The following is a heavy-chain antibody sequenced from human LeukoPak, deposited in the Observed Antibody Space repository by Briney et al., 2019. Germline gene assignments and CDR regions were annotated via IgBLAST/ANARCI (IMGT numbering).Heavy chain of an antibody. Sequence: SETLSLTCAVSGGSISSSNWWSWVRPPPGKGLEWIGEIYHSGSTNYNPSLKSRVTISVDTSKNQFSLKLSSVTAADTAVYYCARRGTMVRGVITYWFDPWGQGTLVTVSS. CDR3: ARRGTMVRGVITYWFDP. CDR1: GGSISSSNW. CDR2: IYHSGST. V-gene: IGHV4-4*02. D-gene: IGHD3-10*01. J-gene: IGHJ5*02.